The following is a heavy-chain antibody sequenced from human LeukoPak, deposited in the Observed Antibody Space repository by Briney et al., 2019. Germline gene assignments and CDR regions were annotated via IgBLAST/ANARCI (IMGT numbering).Heavy chain of an antibody. CDR3: ARNWEAYSSTWNPLDY. V-gene: IGHV3-30-3*01. CDR2: ISYDGSNK. CDR1: GFTFSSYW. Sequence: GALRPSCATSGFTFSSYWIGWVRQAPGQGPGGVGLISYDGSNKYYADSVKGRFTVSRDNSKNTLSLQMNSLRAEDTAVYYCARNWEAYSSTWNPLDYWGQGTLVTVSS. J-gene: IGHJ4*02. D-gene: IGHD6-13*01.